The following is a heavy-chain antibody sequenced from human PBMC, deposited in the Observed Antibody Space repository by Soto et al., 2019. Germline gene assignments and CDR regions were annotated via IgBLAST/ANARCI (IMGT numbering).Heavy chain of an antibody. V-gene: IGHV4-39*01. D-gene: IGHD2-15*01. Sequence: PSETLSLTCTVSGGSISTISHYWDWIRQPPGKGLEWIGTIYYSGSVIYNPSLTSRVTMSVDTSKNQFSLKLNSVTAADTAVYYCASPLRDGRGSHYFYSWGQGTLLTVSS. CDR3: ASPLRDGRGSHYFYS. CDR2: IYYSGSV. J-gene: IGHJ4*02. CDR1: GGSISTISHY.